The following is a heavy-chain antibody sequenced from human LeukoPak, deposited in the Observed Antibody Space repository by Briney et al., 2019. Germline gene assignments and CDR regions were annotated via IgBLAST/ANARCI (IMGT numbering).Heavy chain of an antibody. V-gene: IGHV4-34*01. Sequence: PSETLSLTCTVSGGSISSYYWSWIRQPPGKGLEWIGEINHSGSTNYNPSLKSRVTISVDTSKNQFSLKLSSVTAADTAVYYCARFLGYRYYDFWSGYSDGWGQGTLVTVSS. CDR2: INHSGST. CDR1: GGSISSYY. D-gene: IGHD3-3*01. J-gene: IGHJ4*02. CDR3: ARFLGYRYYDFWSGYSDG.